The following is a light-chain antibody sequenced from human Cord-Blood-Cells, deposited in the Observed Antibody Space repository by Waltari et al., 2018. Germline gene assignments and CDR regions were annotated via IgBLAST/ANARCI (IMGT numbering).Light chain of an antibody. CDR2: LDS. CDR3: QAWGSSNGV. Sequence: SYELTQPPSVSVCSGQPASNTCSGVKLGDKYACWYQQMPGQSPVLVTYLDSRRPSESPERCSGSNGGNAATLTIGGTEAMDEADYCCQAWGSSNGVFGGGTKLTVL. J-gene: IGLJ3*02. V-gene: IGLV3-1*01. CDR1: KLGDKY.